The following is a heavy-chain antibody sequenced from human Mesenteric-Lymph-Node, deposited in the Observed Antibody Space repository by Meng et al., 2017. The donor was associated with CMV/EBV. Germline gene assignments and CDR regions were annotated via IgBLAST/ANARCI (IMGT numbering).Heavy chain of an antibody. CDR2: ISYDGK. CDR1: GFTFSRYA. J-gene: IGHJ3*02. D-gene: IGHD7-27*01. CDR3: ARDKLGTGAFDI. Sequence: GGSLRLSCAASGFTFSRYAMHWVRQAPGKGLEWVAAISYDGKNNADSVKGRFTISRDNSRNTLDLQMNSLRAEDTAVYYCARDKLGTGAFDIWGQGTMVTVSS. V-gene: IGHV3-30*04.